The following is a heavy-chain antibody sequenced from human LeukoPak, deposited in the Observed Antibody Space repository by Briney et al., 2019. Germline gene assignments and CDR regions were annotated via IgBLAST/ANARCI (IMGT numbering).Heavy chain of an antibody. D-gene: IGHD6-6*01. CDR2: ISGSGDST. J-gene: IGHJ4*02. CDR3: AKAGDSSSSPLFLD. V-gene: IGHV3-23*01. Sequence: GGSLRLSCAASGFTFSSYGMHWVRQAPGKGLEWVSAISGSGDSTYYADSVKGRFTISRDNSKNTLYLQMNSLRAEDTAVYYCAKAGDSSSSPLFLDWGQGTLVTVSS. CDR1: GFTFSSYG.